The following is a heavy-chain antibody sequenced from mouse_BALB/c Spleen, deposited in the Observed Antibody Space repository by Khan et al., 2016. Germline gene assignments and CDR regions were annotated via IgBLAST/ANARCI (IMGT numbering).Heavy chain of an antibody. CDR3: ARGYGLDY. CDR1: GFNIKDTH. V-gene: IGHV14-3*02. Sequence: EVQLQQSGAELVKPGASVKLSCTASGFNIKDTHMHWVKQRPEQGLEWIGRIDPANGNTKYDPKFQGKATITADTSSNTAYLQLSSLTSEDTAVYYCARGYGLDYWGQGTTLTVSS. CDR2: IDPANGNT. D-gene: IGHD1-1*01. J-gene: IGHJ2*01.